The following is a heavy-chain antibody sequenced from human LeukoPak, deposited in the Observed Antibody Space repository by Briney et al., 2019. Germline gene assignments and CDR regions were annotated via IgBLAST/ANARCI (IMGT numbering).Heavy chain of an antibody. CDR2: IKEDGSEK. CDR3: ARGGLNWNYPVYDY. Sequence: GSLRLSCAASGFTFSIYWMSWVRQAPGKGLEWVANIKEDGSEKYYVGSAKGRFTISRDNAKSSLYLQINSPRAEDTAVYYCARGGLNWNYPVYDYWGQGTLVTVSS. J-gene: IGHJ4*02. CDR1: GFTFSIYW. V-gene: IGHV3-7*01. D-gene: IGHD1-7*01.